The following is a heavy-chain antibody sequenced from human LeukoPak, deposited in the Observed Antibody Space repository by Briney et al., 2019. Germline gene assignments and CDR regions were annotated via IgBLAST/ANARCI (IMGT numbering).Heavy chain of an antibody. CDR2: ISYDGSNK. CDR1: GFTFSSYG. J-gene: IGHJ4*02. CDR3: ASPGQAGLVVVAALHY. V-gene: IGHV3-30*03. Sequence: PGRSLRLSCAASGFTFSSYGMHWVRQAPGKGLEWVAVISYDGSNKYYADSVKGRFTISRGNSKNTLYLQMNSLRAEDTAVYYCASPGQAGLVVVAALHYWGQGTLVTVSS. D-gene: IGHD2-15*01.